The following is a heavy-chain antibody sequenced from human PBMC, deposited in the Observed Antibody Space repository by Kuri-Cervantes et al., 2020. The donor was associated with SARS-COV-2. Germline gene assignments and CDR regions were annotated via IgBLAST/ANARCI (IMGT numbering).Heavy chain of an antibody. V-gene: IGHV4-34*01. J-gene: IGHJ6*03. D-gene: IGHD3-16*01. CDR1: GGSFSGYY. Sequence: GSLRLSCAVYGGSFSGYYWSWIRQPPGKGLEWIGEINHSGSTNYNPSLKSRVTISVDTSKNQFSLKLSSVTAADTAVYYCARDRGDLYYYYYMDVWGKGTTVTVSS. CDR2: INHSGST. CDR3: ARDRGDLYYYYYMDV.